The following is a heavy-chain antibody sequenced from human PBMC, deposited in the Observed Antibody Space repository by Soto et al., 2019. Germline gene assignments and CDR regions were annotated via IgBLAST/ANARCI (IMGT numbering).Heavy chain of an antibody. Sequence: GASVKVSCKASGYTFTSYGISWVRQAPGQGLEWMGWISAYNGNTNYAQKLQGRVTMTTDTSTSTAYMELRSLRSDDTAVYYCARDVVVRGNYDILTGWFDPWGQGTLVTVSS. CDR3: ARDVVVRGNYDILTGWFDP. CDR1: GYTFTSYG. D-gene: IGHD3-9*01. J-gene: IGHJ5*02. V-gene: IGHV1-18*01. CDR2: ISAYNGNT.